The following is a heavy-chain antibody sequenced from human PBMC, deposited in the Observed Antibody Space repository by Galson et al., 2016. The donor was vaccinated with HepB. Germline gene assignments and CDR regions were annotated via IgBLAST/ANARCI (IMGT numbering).Heavy chain of an antibody. CDR1: GFTFSSYE. Sequence: SLRLSCAASGFTFSSYEMNWVRQAPGKGLEWVAYIGSGGSPVYYRDSVKGRFTISRDNANNSLFLHMNSLRAEDTAVYYCARDRHSSGWYPFDLWGQGTLVTVSS. J-gene: IGHJ4*02. CDR3: ARDRHSSGWYPFDL. CDR2: IGSGGSPV. D-gene: IGHD6-19*01. V-gene: IGHV3-48*03.